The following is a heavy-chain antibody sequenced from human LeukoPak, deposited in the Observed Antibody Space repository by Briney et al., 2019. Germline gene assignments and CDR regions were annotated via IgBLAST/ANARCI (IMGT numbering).Heavy chain of an antibody. V-gene: IGHV4-34*01. D-gene: IGHD3-22*01. CDR2: INHSGST. CDR3: ARGYYYDSSGYYFDY. CDR1: GGSFRGYY. J-gene: IGHJ4*02. Sequence: SETLSHTCAVYGGSFRGYYWSWIRQPPGKGLEWIGEINHSGSTNYNPSLKSRVTISVDTSKNQFSLKLSSVTAADTAVYYCARGYYYDSSGYYFDYWGQGTLVTVSS.